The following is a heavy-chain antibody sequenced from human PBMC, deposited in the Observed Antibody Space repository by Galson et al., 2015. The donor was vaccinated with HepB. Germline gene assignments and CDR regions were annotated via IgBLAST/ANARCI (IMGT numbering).Heavy chain of an antibody. CDR3: AREHGGFLEWLSFDY. J-gene: IGHJ4*02. Sequence: SVKVSCKASGYTFTSYGISWVRQAPGQGLEWMGWISAYNGNTNYAQKLQGRVTMTTDTSTSTAYMELRSLRSDDTAVYYCAREHGGFLEWLSFDYWGQGTLVTVSS. V-gene: IGHV1-18*04. CDR2: ISAYNGNT. D-gene: IGHD3-3*01. CDR1: GYTFTSYG.